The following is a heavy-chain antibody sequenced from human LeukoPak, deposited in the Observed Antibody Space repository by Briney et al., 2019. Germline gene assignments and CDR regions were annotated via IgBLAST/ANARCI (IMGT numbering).Heavy chain of an antibody. D-gene: IGHD6-19*01. V-gene: IGHV3-23*01. Sequence: GGSLRLSCAASGFTFSSYAMSWVRQAPGKGLEWVSGISSTGGSTYYADSVKGRFTISRDNSKNTQYLQMNSLTAEDTAVYYCARGYSSLDPWGQGTLVTVSS. CDR3: ARGYSSLDP. J-gene: IGHJ5*02. CDR2: ISSTGGST. CDR1: GFTFSSYA.